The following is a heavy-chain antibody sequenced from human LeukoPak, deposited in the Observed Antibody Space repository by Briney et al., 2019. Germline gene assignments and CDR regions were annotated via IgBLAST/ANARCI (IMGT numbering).Heavy chain of an antibody. V-gene: IGHV3-33*08. CDR3: ARDRSSGSYSGFDY. Sequence: GGSLRLSCAASGFTFSSYAMHWVRQAPGKGLEWVAVTWYDGSNKNYADSVKGRFTISRDNTKNTLYLQMNSRRAEDTAVYYCARDRSSGSYSGFDYWGQGTLVTVSS. J-gene: IGHJ4*02. D-gene: IGHD3-10*01. CDR1: GFTFSSYA. CDR2: TWYDGSNK.